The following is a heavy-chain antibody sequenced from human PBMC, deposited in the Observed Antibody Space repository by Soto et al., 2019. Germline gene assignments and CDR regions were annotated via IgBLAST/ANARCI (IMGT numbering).Heavy chain of an antibody. D-gene: IGHD6-13*01. J-gene: IGHJ6*02. V-gene: IGHV1-3*01. CDR1: GYTFTSYA. CDR2: INAGNGNT. Sequence: GASVKVSCKASGYTFTSYAMHWVRQAPGQRLEWMGWINAGNGNTKYSQKFQGRVTITRDTSASTAYMELSSLRSEDTAVYYCAREKIAAAGMGMDVWAQGTTVTVSS. CDR3: AREKIAAAGMGMDV.